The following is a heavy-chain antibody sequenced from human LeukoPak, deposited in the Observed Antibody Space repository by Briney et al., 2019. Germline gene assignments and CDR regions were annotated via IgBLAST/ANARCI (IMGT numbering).Heavy chain of an antibody. J-gene: IGHJ4*02. Sequence: ETLSLTCTVSGGSISSSSYYWGWIRQPPGKGLEWVADIKPDGSEKYYVDSVKGRFTISRDNAKNSLYLQMNSLRAEDTAVYYCARDKAHLAAAGFIDYWGQGTLVTVSS. D-gene: IGHD6-13*01. CDR3: ARDKAHLAAAGFIDY. CDR1: GGSISSSSYY. CDR2: IKPDGSEK. V-gene: IGHV3-7*01.